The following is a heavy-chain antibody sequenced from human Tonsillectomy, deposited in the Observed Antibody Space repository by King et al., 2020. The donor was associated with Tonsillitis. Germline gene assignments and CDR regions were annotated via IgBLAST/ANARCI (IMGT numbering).Heavy chain of an antibody. D-gene: IGHD1-1*01. J-gene: IGHJ6*03. CDR1: TGSITSYY. Sequence: VQLQESGPGLVKPSETLSLTCTVSTGSITSYYWTWLRQPAGKGLEWIGRIYTSGSTNYNPSLKSRVTMSVDTSKSQFSLKLSSVTAADTAVYYCARVKGTTDYYYYYMDVWGKGTTVTVSS. V-gene: IGHV4-4*07. CDR2: IYTSGST. CDR3: ARVKGTTDYYYYYMDV.